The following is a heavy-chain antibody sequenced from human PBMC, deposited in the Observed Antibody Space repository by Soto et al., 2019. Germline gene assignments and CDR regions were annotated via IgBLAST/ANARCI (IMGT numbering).Heavy chain of an antibody. CDR2: IFSNDAK. Sequence: QVTLKESGPVLVKPTETLTLTCTVSGFSLRNTRMGVSWIRQSPGKALEWLAHIFSNDAKSYSPSLKSRLVISRDTSKSQVVLTMTNVAPVDTATYYCARSLYVDYVHWYFDLWGRCTLVTVSS. J-gene: IGHJ2*01. V-gene: IGHV2-26*01. CDR3: ARSLYVDYVHWYFDL. CDR1: GFSLRNTRMG. D-gene: IGHD4-17*01.